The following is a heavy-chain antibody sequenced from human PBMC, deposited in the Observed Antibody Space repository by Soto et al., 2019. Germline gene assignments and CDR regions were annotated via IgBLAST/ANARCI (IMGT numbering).Heavy chain of an antibody. CDR2: IDPSDSYT. CDR3: ARLRLLWFGESSNWFDP. Sequence: GESLKISCKGSGYSFTSYWISWVRQMPGKGLEWMGRIDPSDSYTNYSPSFQGHVTISADKSISTAYLQWSSLKASDTAMYYCARLRLLWFGESSNWFDPWGQGTLVTVSS. CDR1: GYSFTSYW. D-gene: IGHD3-10*01. J-gene: IGHJ5*02. V-gene: IGHV5-10-1*01.